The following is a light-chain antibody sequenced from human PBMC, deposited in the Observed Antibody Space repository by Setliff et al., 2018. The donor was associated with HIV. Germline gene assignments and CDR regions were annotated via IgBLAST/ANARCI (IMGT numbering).Light chain of an antibody. V-gene: IGLV1-40*01. CDR2: DNN. Sequence: QSVLTQPPSVSGAPGQRVTISCTGSSSNIGASYDVHWYQQFPGTAPKLLIYDNNNRPSGVPDRFSGSKSGTSASLAITELQAEDEADYYCQSHDSSLSGYVFGTGTKVTVL. CDR1: SSNIGASYD. J-gene: IGLJ1*01. CDR3: QSHDSSLSGYV.